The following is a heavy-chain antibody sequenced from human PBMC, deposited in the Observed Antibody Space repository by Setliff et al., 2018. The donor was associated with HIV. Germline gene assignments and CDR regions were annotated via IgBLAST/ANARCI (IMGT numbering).Heavy chain of an antibody. J-gene: IGHJ4*01. CDR1: GDSISSSYY. V-gene: IGHV4-59*08. D-gene: IGHD5-18*01. CDR2: IYYSGST. Sequence: SETLSLTCTVSGDSISSSYYWTWIRQPPGKGLEWIGYIYYSGSTNYNPSLKSRVTISLDTSKNQFSLKLSSVSAADTAMYYCARTRGYSYGTLAGFDYWGRGSLVTVSS. CDR3: ARTRGYSYGTLAGFDY.